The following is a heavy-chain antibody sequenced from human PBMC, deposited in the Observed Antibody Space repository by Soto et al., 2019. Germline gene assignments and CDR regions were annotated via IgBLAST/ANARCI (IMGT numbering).Heavy chain of an antibody. Sequence: EVQLVESGGGLVKPGGSLRLSCAASGFTFSNAWMSWVRQAPGKGLEWVGRIKSKTDGGTTDYAAPVKGRFTISRDDSKNTLYLQMNSLKTEDTAVYYCTTVLTEDYYGSGSYDYDYGMDVWGQGTTVTVSS. V-gene: IGHV3-15*01. CDR3: TTVLTEDYYGSGSYDYDYGMDV. D-gene: IGHD3-10*01. CDR2: IKSKTDGGTT. CDR1: GFTFSNAW. J-gene: IGHJ6*02.